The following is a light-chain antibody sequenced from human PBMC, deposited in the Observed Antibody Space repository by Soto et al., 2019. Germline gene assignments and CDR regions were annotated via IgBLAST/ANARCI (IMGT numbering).Light chain of an antibody. J-gene: IGLJ1*01. CDR1: SSDVGGYNY. Sequence: QSALTQPRSVSGSPGQSVTISCTGTSSDVGGYNYVSWYQQHPGKAPKLMIYDVSKRPSGVPDRFSGSKSGNTASLTISGLQAEDEADYYCCSYAGSYISEVFGTGTKHRP. CDR2: DVS. V-gene: IGLV2-11*01. CDR3: CSYAGSYISEV.